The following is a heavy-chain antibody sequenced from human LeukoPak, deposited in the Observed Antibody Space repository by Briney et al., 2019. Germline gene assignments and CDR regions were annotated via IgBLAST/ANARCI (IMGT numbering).Heavy chain of an antibody. V-gene: IGHV3-21*01. CDR3: ARGGPPYDSSGYYFDY. CDR1: GFTFSSYS. D-gene: IGHD3-22*01. J-gene: IGHJ4*02. CDR2: ISSSSSYI. Sequence: PGGSLRLSCAASGFTFSSYSMNWVRQAPGKGLEWVSSISSSSSYIYYADSVKGRFTISRDNAKNSLYLQMNSLRAEDTAVYYCARGGPPYDSSGYYFDYWGQGTLVTVSS.